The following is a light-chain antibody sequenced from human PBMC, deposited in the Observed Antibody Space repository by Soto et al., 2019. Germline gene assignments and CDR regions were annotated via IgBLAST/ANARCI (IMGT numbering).Light chain of an antibody. CDR2: DAS. V-gene: IGKV1-5*01. CDR1: QSISSW. Sequence: DIQMTQSPSTLSASVGDRVTITCRASQSISSWLAWYQQKPGKAPKLLIYDASSLESGVPSRFSGSGSGTKITLTISSLQPDDFATYYCQQYNSYPWTFGQGTKVEIK. CDR3: QQYNSYPWT. J-gene: IGKJ1*01.